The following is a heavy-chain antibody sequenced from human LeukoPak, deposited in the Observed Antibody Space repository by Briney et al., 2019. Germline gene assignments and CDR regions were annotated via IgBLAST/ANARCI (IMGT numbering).Heavy chain of an antibody. CDR1: GYTFTSYY. CDR2: INPSGGST. J-gene: IGHJ6*02. Sequence: ASVKVSCKASGYTFTSYYMHWVRQAPGQGLEWMGIINPSGGSTSYAQKFQGRVTMTRDTSTSTVYMELSSLRSEDTAVYYCARDPSLVGAYYYYGMDVWGQGTTVTVSS. V-gene: IGHV1-46*01. CDR3: ARDPSLVGAYYYYGMDV. D-gene: IGHD6-6*01.